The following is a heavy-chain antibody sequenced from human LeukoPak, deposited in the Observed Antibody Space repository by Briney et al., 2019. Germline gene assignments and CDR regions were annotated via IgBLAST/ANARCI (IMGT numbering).Heavy chain of an antibody. Sequence: ASVKVSYKASGYTFTGYYMHWVRQAPGQGLEWMGWINPNSGGTNYAQKFQGRVTMTRDTSISTAYMELSRLRSDDTAVYYCARDPSSGWYTSFDYWGQGTLVTVSS. CDR3: ARDPSSGWYTSFDY. V-gene: IGHV1-2*02. J-gene: IGHJ4*02. CDR2: INPNSGGT. D-gene: IGHD6-19*01. CDR1: GYTFTGYY.